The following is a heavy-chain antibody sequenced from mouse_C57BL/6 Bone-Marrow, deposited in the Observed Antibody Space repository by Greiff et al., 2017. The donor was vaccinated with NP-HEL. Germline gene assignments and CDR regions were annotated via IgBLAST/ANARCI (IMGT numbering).Heavy chain of an antibody. CDR1: GYAFSSSW. CDR2: IYPGDGDT. V-gene: IGHV1-82*01. D-gene: IGHD1-1*01. Sequence: VQLQQSGPELVKPGASVKISCKASGYAFSSSWMNWVKQRPGKGLEWIGRIYPGDGDTNYNGKFKGKATLTADKSSSTAYMQLSSLTSEDSAGYFWARGDYYGSSYWDFDVWGTGATVTVSS. J-gene: IGHJ1*03. CDR3: ARGDYYGSSYWDFDV.